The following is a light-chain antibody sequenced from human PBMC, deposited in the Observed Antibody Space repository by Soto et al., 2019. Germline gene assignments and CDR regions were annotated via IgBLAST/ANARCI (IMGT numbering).Light chain of an antibody. J-gene: IGLJ2*01. V-gene: IGLV1-40*01. CDR2: GNS. Sequence: QSVLTQPPSVSGAPGQRVTISCTGSSSNIGAGYDVHWYQQLPVTAPKLLIYGNSNRPSGVPDRFSGSKSGTSASLAITGLLAEDESDYSCQSCDSTLRVVVFGGGTKRTVL. CDR3: QSCDSTLRVVV. CDR1: SSNIGAGYD.